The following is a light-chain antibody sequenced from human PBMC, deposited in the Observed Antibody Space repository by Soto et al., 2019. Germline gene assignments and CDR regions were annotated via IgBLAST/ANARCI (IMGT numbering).Light chain of an antibody. CDR2: EVT. V-gene: IGKV2-30*01. J-gene: IGKJ3*01. CDR3: MQGIHWPPT. CDR1: ETLVYSDGNTY. Sequence: DVVMTQSPLSLSVTLGQSASISCRSSETLVYSDGNTYLTWFHQRPGQSPRRLIFEVTKRDSGVPDRLSGSGSDTEFTLKITRVEPDDVGLYFCMQGIHWPPTFGRRTKLDIK.